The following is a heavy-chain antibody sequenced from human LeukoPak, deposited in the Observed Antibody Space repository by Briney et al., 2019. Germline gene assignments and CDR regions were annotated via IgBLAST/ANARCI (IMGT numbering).Heavy chain of an antibody. Sequence: GGSLRLSCAASAFTFSNYNMNWVRQGPGKGLEWVSYITNSGGTTYYADSVRGRFTISRDNAKNSLYLHMNSLTAEDTGVYYCARGSEVHSSLLGFWGQGTLVTVSS. CDR1: AFTFSNYN. J-gene: IGHJ4*02. V-gene: IGHV3-48*01. D-gene: IGHD3-10*01. CDR3: ARGSEVHSSLLGF. CDR2: ITNSGGTT.